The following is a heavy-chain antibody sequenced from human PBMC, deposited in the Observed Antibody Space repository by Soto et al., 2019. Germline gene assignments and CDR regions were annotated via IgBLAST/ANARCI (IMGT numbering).Heavy chain of an antibody. CDR2: ISHDGSTK. CDR3: ARAHSSGLYNGAVDI. D-gene: IGHD3-22*01. J-gene: IGHJ3*02. CDR1: VFKFSSYA. V-gene: IGHV3-30-3*01. Sequence: QVQLVESGGGVVQPGRSLRLSCAASVFKFSSYAMHWVRQAPGKGLEWVGVISHDGSTKSYADSVKGRFTISRDISKNTLYLQMNSRRVEDTALYYCARAHSSGLYNGAVDIWGQGTMVTVSS.